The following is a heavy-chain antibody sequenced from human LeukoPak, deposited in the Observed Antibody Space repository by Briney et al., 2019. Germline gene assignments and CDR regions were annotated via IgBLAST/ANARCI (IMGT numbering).Heavy chain of an antibody. CDR1: GYSLTSYF. D-gene: IGHD3-3*01. Sequence: ASVKVSCKASGYSLTSYFMHWVRQAPGQGLEWMGVFIPILGTANSTQKFQGRVTITADISTNTVYMELSSLRSEDTAVYFCAGIPVFGVVLHQEPVWGKGTTVTVSS. J-gene: IGHJ6*04. CDR2: FIPILGTA. V-gene: IGHV1-69*10. CDR3: AGIPVFGVVLHQEPV.